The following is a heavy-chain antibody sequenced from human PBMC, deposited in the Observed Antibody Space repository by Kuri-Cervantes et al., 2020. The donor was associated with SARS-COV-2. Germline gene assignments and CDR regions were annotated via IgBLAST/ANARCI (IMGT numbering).Heavy chain of an antibody. J-gene: IGHJ5*02. V-gene: IGHV6-1*01. D-gene: IGHD4-17*01. CDR3: ARELGLTTVNWFDP. CDR2: TFYRSKWYN. CDR1: GDSVSSNSAA. Sequence: SETLSLTCAISGDSVSSNSAAWNWIRQSPSRGLEWLGRTFYRSKWYNDYAVSVKSRITINPDTSKNQFSLKLSSVTAADTAVYYCARELGLTTVNWFDPWGQGTLVTVSS.